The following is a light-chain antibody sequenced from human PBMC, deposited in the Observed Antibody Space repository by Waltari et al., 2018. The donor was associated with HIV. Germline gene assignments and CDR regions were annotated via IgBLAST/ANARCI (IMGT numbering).Light chain of an antibody. V-gene: IGLV2-11*01. J-gene: IGLJ2*01. CDR3: CSYAGSDTFVL. CDR1: SSDVGGYDY. CDR2: DVS. Sequence: QSALTQRRSVSGSPGQSVTISCTGTSSDVGGYDYVSWYQQHPGEAPKLIIYDVSKRPSGVPDRFSGSKSGNTASLTISGLQAEDEADYYCCSYAGSDTFVLFGGGTKVTVL.